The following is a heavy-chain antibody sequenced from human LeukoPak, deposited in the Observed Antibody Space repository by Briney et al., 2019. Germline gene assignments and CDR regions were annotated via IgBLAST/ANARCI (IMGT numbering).Heavy chain of an antibody. CDR3: ARLAYCSGATCSDYFDY. J-gene: IGHJ4*02. CDR2: IYYSGST. CDR1: GDSISSYY. Sequence: SETLSLTCTVSGDSISSYYWSWIRQPPGKGLERIGYIYYSGSTNYNPSLKSRVTISVDTSKNQFSLKLSSVTAADTAVYYCARLAYCSGATCSDYFDYWGQGTLVTVSS. V-gene: IGHV4-59*08. D-gene: IGHD2-15*01.